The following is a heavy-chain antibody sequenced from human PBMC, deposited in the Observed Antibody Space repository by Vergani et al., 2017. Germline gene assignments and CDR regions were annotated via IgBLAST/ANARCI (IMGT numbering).Heavy chain of an antibody. J-gene: IGHJ2*01. CDR1: GYTFTSYA. Sequence: QVQLVQSGAEVKKPGASVKVSCKASGYTFTSYAMHWVRHAPGQRLEWMGWINAGNGNTKYSQKFQGRVTITRDTSASTAYMELSSLRSEDTAVYYCARDFAAAGTWIRDRAGLWGRGTLVTVSS. CDR3: ARDFAAAGTWIRDRAGL. V-gene: IGHV1-3*01. CDR2: INAGNGNT. D-gene: IGHD6-13*01.